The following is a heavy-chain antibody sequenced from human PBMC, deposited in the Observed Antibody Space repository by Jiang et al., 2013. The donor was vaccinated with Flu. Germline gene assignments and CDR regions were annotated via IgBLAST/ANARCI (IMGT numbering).Heavy chain of an antibody. CDR3: ARHPRYTSSSDKSTPDAFDI. V-gene: IGHV5-51*01. CDR1: GYSFTNYW. D-gene: IGHD6-13*01. J-gene: IGHJ3*02. Sequence: CKGSGYSFTNYWLGWVRQMPGKGPEWMGVIYPDDSEIRYSPSIQGQVTISADKSIDTAYLQWSSLRDSDTAIYYCARHPRYTSSSDKSTPDAFDIWGQGTMLTVSS. CDR2: IYPDDSEI.